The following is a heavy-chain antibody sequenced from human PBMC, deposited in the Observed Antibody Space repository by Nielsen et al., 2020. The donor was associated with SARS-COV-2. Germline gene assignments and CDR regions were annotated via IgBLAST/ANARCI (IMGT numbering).Heavy chain of an antibody. CDR2: IYSGGST. CDR1: GFTVSSNY. D-gene: IGHD3-22*01. J-gene: IGHJ5*02. CDR3: ARDYYDSSGYDWFDP. V-gene: IGHV3-53*01. Sequence: GESLKISCAASGFTVSSNYMSWVRQAPGKGLEWVSVIYSGGSTYYADSVKGRFTISRDNSKNTLYLQMNSLRAEDTAVYYCARDYYDSSGYDWFDPWGQGTLVTVSS.